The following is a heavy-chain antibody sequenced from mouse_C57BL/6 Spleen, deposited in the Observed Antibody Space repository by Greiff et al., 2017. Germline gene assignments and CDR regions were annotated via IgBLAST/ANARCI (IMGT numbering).Heavy chain of an antibody. V-gene: IGHV1-53*01. D-gene: IGHD4-1*01. CDR2: INPSNGGT. Sequence: QVQLQQPGTELVKPGASVKLSCKASGYTFTSYWMHWVKQRPGQGLEWIGNINPSNGGTNYNEKFKSKATLTVDKSSSTAYMQLSSLTSEASAVYYCAGPGGFYYYAMDYWGQGTSVTVSS. J-gene: IGHJ4*01. CDR1: GYTFTSYW. CDR3: AGPGGFYYYAMDY.